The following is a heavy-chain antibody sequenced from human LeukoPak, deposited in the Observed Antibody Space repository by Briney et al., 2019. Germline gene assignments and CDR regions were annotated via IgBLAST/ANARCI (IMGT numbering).Heavy chain of an antibody. V-gene: IGHV3-74*01. CDR1: GFTFGTYW. D-gene: IGHD3-10*01. CDR2: INSDGGTT. CDR3: ATDSYVSGSYYRLFY. Sequence: PGGSLRLSCGASGFTFGTYWMHWVRQAPGKGLVWVSGINSDGGTTTYADSVKGRFTISRDNAKNTLYLQMNNLRAEDTAIYYCATDSYVSGSYYRLFYWGQGILVTVSS. J-gene: IGHJ4*02.